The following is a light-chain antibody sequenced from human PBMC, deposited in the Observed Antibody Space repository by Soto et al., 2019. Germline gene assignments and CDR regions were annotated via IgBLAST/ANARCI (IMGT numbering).Light chain of an antibody. Sequence: EIVLTQSPGTLSLSPGERATLSCRASQSVSSSYLAWYQKKPGQAPRLLIYGASSRATGIPDRFSGSGSGTDFTLTISRPEPEDFAVYYCQQYGSSPTFGPGTKVDIK. CDR2: GAS. J-gene: IGKJ3*01. CDR3: QQYGSSPT. V-gene: IGKV3-20*01. CDR1: QSVSSSY.